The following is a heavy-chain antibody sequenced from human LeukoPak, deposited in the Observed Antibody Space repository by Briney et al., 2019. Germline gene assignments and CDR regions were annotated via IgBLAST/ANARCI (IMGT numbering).Heavy chain of an antibody. J-gene: IGHJ4*02. CDR3: ARGLENSWYTTGALAGY. CDR1: GYTFTSYG. D-gene: IGHD6-13*01. Sequence: ASVKVSCKASGYTFTSYGISWVRQAPGQGLEWMGWISAYNGNTNYAQKLQGRVAMTRNTSISTAHLELSTLRSEDTAMYFCARGLENSWYTTGALAGYWGQGTLVTVSS. CDR2: ISAYNGNT. V-gene: IGHV1-18*01.